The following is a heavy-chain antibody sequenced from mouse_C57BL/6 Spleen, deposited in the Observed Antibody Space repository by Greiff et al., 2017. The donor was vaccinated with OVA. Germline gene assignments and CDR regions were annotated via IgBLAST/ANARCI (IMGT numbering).Heavy chain of an antibody. V-gene: IGHV3-6*01. Sequence: EVQRVESGPGLVKPSQSLSLTCSVTGYSITSGYYWNWIRQFPGNKLEWMGYISYDGSNNYNPSLKNRISITRDTSKNQFFLKLNSVTTEDTATYYCATGEGYFDVWGTGTTVTVSS. J-gene: IGHJ1*03. CDR1: GYSITSGYY. CDR2: ISYDGSN. CDR3: ATGEGYFDV. D-gene: IGHD4-1*01.